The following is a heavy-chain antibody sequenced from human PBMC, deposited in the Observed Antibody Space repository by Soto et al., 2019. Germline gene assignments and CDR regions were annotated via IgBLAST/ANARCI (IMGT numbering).Heavy chain of an antibody. V-gene: IGHV3-30-3*01. J-gene: IGHJ4*02. Sequence: GGSRRTTCADSGFTFSSDAMPWVRQAPGKGLEWVAVIPYDGSNKYYADSVKGRFTISRDNSKNTLYLQMNSLRAEDTAVYYCAREAGSYRNYFDYWGQGTLVSVSS. CDR3: AREAGSYRNYFDY. D-gene: IGHD1-26*01. CDR1: GFTFSSDA. CDR2: IPYDGSNK.